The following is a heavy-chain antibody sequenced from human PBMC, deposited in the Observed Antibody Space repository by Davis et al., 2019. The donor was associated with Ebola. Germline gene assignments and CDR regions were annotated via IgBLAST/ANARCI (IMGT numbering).Heavy chain of an antibody. J-gene: IGHJ4*02. CDR2: IYSGGST. V-gene: IGHV3-66*02. CDR1: GFTFSSYA. D-gene: IGHD2-2*01. CDR3: AKGQRDVVVPAAPVY. Sequence: GGSLRLSCAASGFTFSSYAMSWVRQAPGKGLEWVSVIYSGGSTYYADSVKGRFTISRDNSKNTLYLQMNSLRAEDTAVYYCAKGQRDVVVPAAPVYWGQGTLVTVSS.